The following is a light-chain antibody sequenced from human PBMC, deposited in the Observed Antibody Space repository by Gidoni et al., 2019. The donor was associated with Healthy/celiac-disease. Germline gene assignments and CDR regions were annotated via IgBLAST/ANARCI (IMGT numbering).Light chain of an antibody. CDR1: QDISNY. V-gene: IGKV1-33*01. J-gene: IGKJ3*01. CDR2: DAS. Sequence: DIQMTQSPSSLSASVGDRVTITCQASQDISNYLNWYKQKPGKAPKLLIYDASNLETGVPSRFSGSGSGTDFTFNISSLQPEDIATYYCQQYDNLRFTFGHGTKVEIK. CDR3: QQYDNLRFT.